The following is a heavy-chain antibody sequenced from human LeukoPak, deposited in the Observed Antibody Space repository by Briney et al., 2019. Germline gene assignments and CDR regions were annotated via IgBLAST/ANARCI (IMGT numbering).Heavy chain of an antibody. CDR1: GFTFSSYW. Sequence: PGGSLRLSCAASGFTFSSYWMSWVRQAPGKGLEWVANIKQDGSEKYYVDSVKGRFTISRDNAKNSLYLQMNSLRAEDTAVYYCARESWSHLGNWFDPWGQGTLVTVSS. D-gene: IGHD6-13*01. V-gene: IGHV3-7*01. CDR2: IKQDGSEK. CDR3: ARESWSHLGNWFDP. J-gene: IGHJ5*02.